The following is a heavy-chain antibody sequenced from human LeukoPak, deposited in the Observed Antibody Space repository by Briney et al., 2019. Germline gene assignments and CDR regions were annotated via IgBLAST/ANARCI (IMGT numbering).Heavy chain of an antibody. Sequence: PSETLSLTCTVSGGSISSYYWSWIRQPPGKGLEWIGYVYYSGSTNYNPSLKSRVTISVDTSKNQFSLNLSSVTAADTAVYYCARPVAGYVYYFDYWGQGTLVTVSP. CDR3: ARPVAGYVYYFDY. CDR1: GGSISSYY. J-gene: IGHJ4*02. V-gene: IGHV4-59*01. CDR2: VYYSGST. D-gene: IGHD6-19*01.